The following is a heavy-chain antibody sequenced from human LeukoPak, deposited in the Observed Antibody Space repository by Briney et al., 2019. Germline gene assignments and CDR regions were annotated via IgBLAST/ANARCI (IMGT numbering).Heavy chain of an antibody. CDR2: ISSSSSYT. D-gene: IGHD3-22*01. CDR1: GFTFSDYY. J-gene: IGHJ4*02. CDR3: ARQIAYYYDSSGYYTTDY. Sequence: PGGSLRLSCAASGFTFSDYYMSWIRQAPGKGLEWVSYISSSSSYTNYADSVKGRFTISRDNSKDTLYLQMNSLRAEDTAVYYCARQIAYYYDSSGYYTTDYWGQGTLVTVSS. V-gene: IGHV3-11*06.